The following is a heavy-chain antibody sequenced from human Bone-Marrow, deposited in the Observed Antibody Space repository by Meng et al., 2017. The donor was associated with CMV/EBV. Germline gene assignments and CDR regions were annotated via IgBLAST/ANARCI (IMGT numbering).Heavy chain of an antibody. Sequence: GESLKISCAASGFTFSSYWMSWVRQAPGKGLEWVAFIRHDGSNKYYADSVKGRFTISRDNPKNTLYVQMNSLRVDDTAVYYCAKDGRSITGTTPQQLNYYYYGMDVWGQGTTVTVSS. V-gene: IGHV3-30*02. CDR2: IRHDGSNK. D-gene: IGHD1-7*01. CDR3: AKDGRSITGTTPQQLNYYYYGMDV. J-gene: IGHJ6*02. CDR1: GFTFSSYW.